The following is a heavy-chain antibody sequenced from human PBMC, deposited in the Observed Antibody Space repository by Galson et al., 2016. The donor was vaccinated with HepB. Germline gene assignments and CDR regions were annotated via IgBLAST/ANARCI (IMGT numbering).Heavy chain of an antibody. Sequence: SLRLSCAASGFIFTNYAMSWVRQAPGKGLEWVSAISTGGGGTYYADSVKGRFTISRDNSKNTLYLRMNSLRAEDTAVYYCARRYGDYSYGWGQGTLVTVSS. CDR3: ARRYGDYSYG. CDR1: GFIFTNYA. V-gene: IGHV3-23*01. D-gene: IGHD4-17*01. J-gene: IGHJ1*01. CDR2: ISTGGGGT.